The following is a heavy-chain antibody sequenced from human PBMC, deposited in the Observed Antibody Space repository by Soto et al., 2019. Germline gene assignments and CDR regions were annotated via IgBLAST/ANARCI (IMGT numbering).Heavy chain of an antibody. CDR2: INPATGAA. CDR3: ARGGGVGVAGSAAFDM. V-gene: IGHV1-2*01. CDR1: GYPVTAYY. J-gene: IGHJ3*02. Sequence: QLHLVQSGAVVKKPGASVTVSCSASGYPVTAYYMHWVRQAPGRGLEWMGGINPATGAAKYTQTFPGRVTNTRDTSTSKGFMELGGLASGETAVFFCARGGGVGVAGSAAFDMWGQGTLVTVSS. D-gene: IGHD3-3*01.